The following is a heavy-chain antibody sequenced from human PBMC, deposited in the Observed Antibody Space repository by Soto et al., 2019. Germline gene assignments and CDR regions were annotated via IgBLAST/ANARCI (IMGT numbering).Heavy chain of an antibody. V-gene: IGHV3-33*01. CDR3: AREIAAAGIADYYYYGMDV. CDR2: IWYDGSNK. D-gene: IGHD6-13*01. J-gene: IGHJ6*02. CDR1: GFTFSSYG. Sequence: QVQLVESGGGVVQPGRSLRLSCAASGFTFSSYGMHWVRQAPGKGLEWVADIWYDGSNKYYADSVKCRFTISRVYSKITLYLQMNSLGADFTAVYYCAREIAAAGIADYYYYGMDVWGQGTTVTVSS.